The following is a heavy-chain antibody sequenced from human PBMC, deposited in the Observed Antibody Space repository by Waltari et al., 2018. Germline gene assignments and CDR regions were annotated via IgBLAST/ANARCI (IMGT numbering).Heavy chain of an antibody. CDR2: IWFDGSKI. Sequence: QVQLVESGGGVVQPGKYLRLSCAGSGFGFRSFWIQWVRQAPGKGLEWVAIIWFDGSKIYYADSVKGRFTISRDNSRNTVYLQMNSLRPEDSGVYYCARCPDEYNYYYMEVWGRGTTVSVSS. CDR3: ARCPDEYNYYYMEV. CDR1: GFGFRSFW. J-gene: IGHJ6*03. V-gene: IGHV3-33*08.